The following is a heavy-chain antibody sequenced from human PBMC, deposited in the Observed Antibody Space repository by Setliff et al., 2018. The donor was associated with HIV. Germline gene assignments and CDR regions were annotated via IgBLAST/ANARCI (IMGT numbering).Heavy chain of an antibody. Sequence: PSETLSLTCAVYGGSFSDFYWSWIRQSPGKGLEWIGDIDHTARTNYHPSLKTRVTMSVDTSKNQFSLKVTSVTAADTAIYYCARVVALGDGYKFDFWGQGTLVTVSS. CDR2: IDHTART. J-gene: IGHJ4*02. CDR1: GGSFSDFY. CDR3: ARVVALGDGYKFDF. V-gene: IGHV4-34*01. D-gene: IGHD5-12*01.